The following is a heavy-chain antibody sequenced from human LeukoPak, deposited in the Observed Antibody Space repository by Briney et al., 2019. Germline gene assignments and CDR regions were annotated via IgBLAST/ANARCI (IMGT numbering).Heavy chain of an antibody. CDR3: AREHLGVSAFDI. Sequence: VKVSCKTSGYSFTSYGISWVRQAPGQGLEWMGWISATNGNTKYTQRLQGRVTMTTDTSTRTAYMELRSLRSDDTAIYYCAREHLGVSAFDIWGQGTMVTVSS. D-gene: IGHD1-26*01. J-gene: IGHJ3*02. CDR1: GYSFTSYG. V-gene: IGHV1-18*01. CDR2: ISATNGNT.